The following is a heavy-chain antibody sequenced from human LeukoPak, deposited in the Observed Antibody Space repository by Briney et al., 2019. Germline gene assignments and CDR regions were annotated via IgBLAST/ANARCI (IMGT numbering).Heavy chain of an antibody. CDR3: ARDSNYEPGGFDY. Sequence: SETLSLTCTVSGGSISSGGYYWSWIRQHPGKGLEWIGYIYYGGSTYYNPSLKSRVTISVDTSKNQFSLKLSSVTAADTAVYYCARDSNYEPGGFDYWGQGTLVTVSS. CDR1: GGSISSGGYY. CDR2: IYYGGST. V-gene: IGHV4-31*03. D-gene: IGHD4-11*01. J-gene: IGHJ4*02.